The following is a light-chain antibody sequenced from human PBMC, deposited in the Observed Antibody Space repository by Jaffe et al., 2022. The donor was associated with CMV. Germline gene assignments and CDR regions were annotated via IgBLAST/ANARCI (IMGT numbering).Light chain of an antibody. V-gene: IGLV2-14*03. CDR3: SSYTTSSTLV. Sequence: QSALTQPASVSGSPGQSITISCTGTSSDVGGYNYVSWYQQHPGKAPKLMIYDVTYRPSGVSNRFSGSKSGNTASLTISGLQAEDEADYYCSSYTTSSTLVFGGGTKVTV. J-gene: IGLJ3*02. CDR2: DVT. CDR1: SSDVGGYNY.